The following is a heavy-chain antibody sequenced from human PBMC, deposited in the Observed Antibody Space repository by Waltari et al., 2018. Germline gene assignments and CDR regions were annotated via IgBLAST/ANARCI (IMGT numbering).Heavy chain of an antibody. J-gene: IGHJ3*02. CDR1: RFTFSNYW. CDR3: ARTGARWLQFAAFDI. V-gene: IGHV3-7*01. CDR2: INQDGSEE. D-gene: IGHD5-12*01. Sequence: EVLLVESGGGLVQTGGSLRLSCAASRFTFSNYWMNWVRQAHGKGLEWGANINQDGSEEYYVDSVKGRFTISRDNAKNSLYLEMKTLRAEDTAIYYCARTGARWLQFAAFDIWGQGTMVTVSS.